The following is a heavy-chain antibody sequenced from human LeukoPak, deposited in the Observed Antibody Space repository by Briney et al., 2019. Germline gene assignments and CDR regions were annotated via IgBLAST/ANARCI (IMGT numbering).Heavy chain of an antibody. CDR1: GFTFSTYA. CDR2: ISVSGDST. D-gene: IGHD3-16*01. J-gene: IGHJ4*02. V-gene: IGHV3-23*01. Sequence: GGSLRLSCAASGFTFSTYAMSWVRQAPGKGLEWVSGISVSGDSTNYADSVKGRFTISRDNSKNTQYLQMNSLRAEDTAVYYCARGSYNPFDYWGQGTLVTVS. CDR3: ARGSYNPFDY.